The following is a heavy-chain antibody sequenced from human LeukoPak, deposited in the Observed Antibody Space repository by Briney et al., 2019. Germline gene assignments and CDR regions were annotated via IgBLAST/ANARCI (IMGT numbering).Heavy chain of an antibody. CDR1: GGSISSSSYY. D-gene: IGHD6-13*01. V-gene: IGHV4-39*07. J-gene: IGHJ5*02. Sequence: SETLSLTCTVSGGSISSSSYYWGWIRQPPGKGLEWIGSIYYSGSTYYNPSLKSRVTISVDTSKNQFSLKLSSVTAADTAVYYCARGRQQQLVLVTYNWFDPWGQGTLVTVSS. CDR2: IYYSGST. CDR3: ARGRQQQLVLVTYNWFDP.